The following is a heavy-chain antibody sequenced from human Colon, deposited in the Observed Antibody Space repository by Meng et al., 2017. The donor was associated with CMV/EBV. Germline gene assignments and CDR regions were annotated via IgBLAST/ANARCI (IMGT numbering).Heavy chain of an antibody. Sequence: FTFSSYAMHWVRQAPGKGLEWVAVISYDGSNKYYADSVKGRFTISRDNSKNTLYLQMNSLRAEDTAVYYCARVSDPERVGATSLGYWGQGTLVTVSS. CDR2: ISYDGSNK. V-gene: IGHV3-30*04. CDR1: FTFSSYA. J-gene: IGHJ4*02. D-gene: IGHD1-26*01. CDR3: ARVSDPERVGATSLGY.